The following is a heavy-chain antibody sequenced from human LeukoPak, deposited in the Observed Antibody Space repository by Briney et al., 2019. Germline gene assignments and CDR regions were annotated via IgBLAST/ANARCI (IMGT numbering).Heavy chain of an antibody. D-gene: IGHD4-23*01. J-gene: IGHJ6*02. CDR3: ARSIIYGGNSGYYYGMDV. CDR2: IYDSGST. V-gene: IGHV4-59*01. Sequence: NPSETLSLTCTVSGGSISSYYWSWIRQPPGKGLEWIGYIYDSGSTNYNPSLKSRVTFSVDTSKNQFSLKLSSVTAADTAVYYCARSIIYGGNSGYYYGMDVWGQGTTVTVSS. CDR1: GGSISSYY.